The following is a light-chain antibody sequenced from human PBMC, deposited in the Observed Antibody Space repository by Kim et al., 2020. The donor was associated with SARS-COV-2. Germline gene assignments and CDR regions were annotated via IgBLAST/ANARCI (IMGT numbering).Light chain of an antibody. J-gene: IGLJ2*01. CDR1: SSNIGAGSD. Sequence: GQRVTISCMGGSSNIGAGSDVHWYQHLPGRTPKLLIYANNHRPSGVSDRFSGSKSGTSASLAITGLQAEDEADYYCQSYDNSLTVFGGGTQLTVL. CDR3: QSYDNSLTV. CDR2: ANN. V-gene: IGLV1-40*01.